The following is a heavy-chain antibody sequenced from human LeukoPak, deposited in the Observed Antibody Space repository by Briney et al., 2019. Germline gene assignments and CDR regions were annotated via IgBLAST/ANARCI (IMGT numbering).Heavy chain of an antibody. D-gene: IGHD3-22*01. CDR1: GGSFSGYY. J-gene: IGHJ4*02. CDR3: ARGPLDYDSSGYPYFPFDY. CDR2: INHSGST. Sequence: SSETLSLTCAVYGGSFSGYYWSWIRQPPGKGLEWIGEINHSGSTNYNPSLKSRVTISVDTSKNQFSLKLSSVTAADTAVYYCARGPLDYDSSGYPYFPFDYWGQGTLVTVSS. V-gene: IGHV4-34*01.